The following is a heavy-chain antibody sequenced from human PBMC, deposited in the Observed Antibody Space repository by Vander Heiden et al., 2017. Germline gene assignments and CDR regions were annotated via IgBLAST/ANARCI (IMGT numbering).Heavy chain of an antibody. J-gene: IGHJ4*02. D-gene: IGHD5-12*01. CDR3: ARGFSGYTFDS. V-gene: IGHV4-59*01. CDR2: IYSSGST. CDR1: GGPINNYY. Sequence: QVQLQESGPGLVKPSETLSLTCTVPGGPINNYYWSWIRQPPGKGLEWIGFIYSSGSTNYIPSLKSRITISLDTSKNQFSLKLSSVTAADTAVYFCARGFSGYTFDSWGQGTLVTVSS.